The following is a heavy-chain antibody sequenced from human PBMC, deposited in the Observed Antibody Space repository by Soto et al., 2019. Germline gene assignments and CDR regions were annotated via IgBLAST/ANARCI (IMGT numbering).Heavy chain of an antibody. CDR1: GFTFSSYA. V-gene: IGHV3-23*01. CDR2: ISGSGGST. Sequence: PGGSLRLSCAASGFTFSSYAMSWVRQAPGKGLEWVSAISGSGGSTYYADSVKGRFTISRDNSKNTLYLQMNILRAEDTAVYYCAKDSAYYYYGMDVWGQGTTVTVSS. D-gene: IGHD3-10*01. CDR3: AKDSAYYYYGMDV. J-gene: IGHJ6*02.